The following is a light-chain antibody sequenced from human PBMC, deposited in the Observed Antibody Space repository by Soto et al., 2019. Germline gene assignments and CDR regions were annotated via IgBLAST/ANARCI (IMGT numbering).Light chain of an antibody. CDR3: QQYGSTTWT. CDR2: ESS. V-gene: IGKV3-11*01. CDR1: QNVANY. Sequence: EIVLTQSPATLSFSPGERATLSCRASQNVANYLDWYQQKPGQAPRLLIYESSNRATGIAPRFRGSGTGTDFTLAISRLEPEDFAVYYCQQYGSTTWTFGQGTKVDIK. J-gene: IGKJ1*01.